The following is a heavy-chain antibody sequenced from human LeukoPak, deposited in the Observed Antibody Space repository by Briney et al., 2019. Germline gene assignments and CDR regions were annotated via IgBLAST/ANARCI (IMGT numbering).Heavy chain of an antibody. CDR1: GFTFSSYG. Sequence: GRSLRLSCAASGFTFSSYGMHWVRQAPGKGLEWVAVISYDGSNKYYADSVKGRFTISRDNSENTLYLQMNSLRAEDTAVYYCAKTYRGAGMDVWGKGTTVTVSS. D-gene: IGHD1-14*01. CDR3: AKTYRGAGMDV. CDR2: ISYDGSNK. J-gene: IGHJ6*04. V-gene: IGHV3-30*18.